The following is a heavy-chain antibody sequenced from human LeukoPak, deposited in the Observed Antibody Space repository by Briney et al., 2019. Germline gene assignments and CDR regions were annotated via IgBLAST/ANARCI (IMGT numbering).Heavy chain of an antibody. CDR3: ARLGIITAAGSNDY. D-gene: IGHD6-13*01. V-gene: IGHV3-11*01. CDR1: GFAFSDFY. J-gene: IGHJ4*02. Sequence: GGSLRLSCAASGFAFSDFYMSWIRQAPGKGLEWVSYISSSANTIFYADSVKGRFTISRDNAKNSLYLQMNSLRAEDTAVYYCARLGIITAAGSNDYWGQGTLVTVSS. CDR2: ISSSANTI.